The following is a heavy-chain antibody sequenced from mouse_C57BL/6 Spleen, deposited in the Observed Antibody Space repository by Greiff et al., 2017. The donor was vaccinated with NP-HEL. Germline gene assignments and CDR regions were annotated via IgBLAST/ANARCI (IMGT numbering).Heavy chain of an antibody. CDR1: GFNIKDDY. Sequence: EVQLQQSGAELVKPGASVKLSCTASGFNIKDDYMHWVKQRTEQGLEWIGRIDPEDGETKYAPKFQGKATITADTSSNTAYMQLSSLTSEDTAVYYCASSYVSSGSYDAMDYWGQGTSVTVSS. D-gene: IGHD1-1*01. CDR3: ASSYVSSGSYDAMDY. CDR2: IDPEDGET. J-gene: IGHJ4*01. V-gene: IGHV14-2*01.